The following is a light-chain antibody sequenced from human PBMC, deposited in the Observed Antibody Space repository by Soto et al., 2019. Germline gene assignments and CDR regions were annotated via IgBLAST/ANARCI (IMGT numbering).Light chain of an antibody. V-gene: IGLV2-14*01. CDR3: CSYTTTSTYV. CDR2: EVF. CDR1: SSDVGGYND. J-gene: IGLJ2*01. Sequence: QSALTQPASVSGSPGQSITISCTGTSSDVGGYNDVSWYQQHPGKVPKLMIYEVFRRPSGISNRFSGSKSGNTASLTISGLQAEYEADDYCCSYTTTSTYVFGGGTKLTVL.